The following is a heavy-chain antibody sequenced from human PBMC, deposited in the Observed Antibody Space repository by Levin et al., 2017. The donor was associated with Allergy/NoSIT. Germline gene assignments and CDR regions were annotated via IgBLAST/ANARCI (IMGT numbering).Heavy chain of an antibody. D-gene: IGHD3-16*01. CDR1: GGSSSGYY. CDR3: ARSTWGYAFDI. V-gene: IGHV4-59*01. CDR2: VYYTGST. Sequence: SETLSLTCTVSGGSSSGYYWTGIRQPPGKGLEWVGYVYYTGSTDYNPSLKSRVSISLDTSKNQFSLKLSFVTAADTAVYYCARSTWGYAFDIWDQGTMVTVSS. J-gene: IGHJ3*02.